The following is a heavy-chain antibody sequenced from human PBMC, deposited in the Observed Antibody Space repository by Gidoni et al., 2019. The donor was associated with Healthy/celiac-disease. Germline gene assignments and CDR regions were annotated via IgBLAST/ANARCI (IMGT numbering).Heavy chain of an antibody. CDR2: IRSKAYGGTT. CDR1: GLTFGAYA. D-gene: IGHD1-1*01. CDR3: TRNGRGLDRSDY. Sequence: GGGLVQPGRSLRLSCTASGLTFGAYAMSWVRQARGKGLGWVGFIRSKAYGGTTEYAASVKGRFTISRDDSKSIAYLQMNSLKTEDTAVYYCTRNGRGLDRSDYWGQGTLVTVSS. V-gene: IGHV3-49*04. J-gene: IGHJ4*02.